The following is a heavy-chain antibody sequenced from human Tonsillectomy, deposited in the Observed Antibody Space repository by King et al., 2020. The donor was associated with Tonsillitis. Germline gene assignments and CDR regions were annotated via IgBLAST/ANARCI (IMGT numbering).Heavy chain of an antibody. J-gene: IGHJ4*02. CDR1: GFTFSSYA. CDR2: FSGSGGSA. Sequence: VQLVESGGGLVQPGGSLRLSCAASGFTFSSYAMSWVRQAPGKGLEWVSVFSGSGGSAYFADSLKGRFTISRDNSKNTLYLQMNSLRAEDTAIYYCARSDDSSAYWVGDYWGQGTQVTVSS. V-gene: IGHV3-23*04. CDR3: ARSDDSSAYWVGDY. D-gene: IGHD3-22*01.